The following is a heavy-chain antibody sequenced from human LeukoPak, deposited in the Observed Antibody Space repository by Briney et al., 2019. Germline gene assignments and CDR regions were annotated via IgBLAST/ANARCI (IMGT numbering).Heavy chain of an antibody. CDR3: SMGSGWFGGASFDI. Sequence: SETLSLTCTASGCTFSSYYLSWIRQAPGKGLEWIAYIYYSGSNNYNPSLKSRVTISVDTSKSQLSLKLSSVTAADTAVYYWSMGSGWFGGASFDIWGQGTMVTVSS. CDR2: IYYSGSN. CDR1: GCTFSSYY. J-gene: IGHJ3*02. D-gene: IGHD6-19*01. V-gene: IGHV4-59*08.